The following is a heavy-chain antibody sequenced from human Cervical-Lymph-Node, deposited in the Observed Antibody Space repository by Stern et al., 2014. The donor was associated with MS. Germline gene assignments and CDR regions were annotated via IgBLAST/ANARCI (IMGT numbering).Heavy chain of an antibody. CDR3: VLPSTVTTAAFDV. Sequence: QVQMVQSGAEVKKPGSSVKVSCKASGGTFSTFSINWVRQVPGQSLEWMGGIIPIFATPNFAQKFQGRVTITADSSTSTVYMALNSLRFDDTAVYYCVLPSTVTTAAFDVWGRGTMVTVSS. CDR2: IIPIFATP. CDR1: GGTFSTFS. D-gene: IGHD4-11*01. J-gene: IGHJ3*01. V-gene: IGHV1-69*06.